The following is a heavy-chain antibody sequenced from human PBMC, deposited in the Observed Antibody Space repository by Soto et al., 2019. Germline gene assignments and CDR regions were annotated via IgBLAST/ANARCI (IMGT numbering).Heavy chain of an antibody. CDR3: ARTSGDQGAFDI. CDR1: GFTFSSYA. V-gene: IGHV3-30*04. J-gene: IGHJ3*02. CDR2: ISYDGSNK. D-gene: IGHD7-27*01. Sequence: GGSLRLSCAASGFTFSSYAMHWVRQAPGKGLEWVAVISYDGSNKYYADSVKGRFTISRDNSKNTLYLQMNSLRAEDTAVYYCARTSGDQGAFDIWGQGTMVTVSS.